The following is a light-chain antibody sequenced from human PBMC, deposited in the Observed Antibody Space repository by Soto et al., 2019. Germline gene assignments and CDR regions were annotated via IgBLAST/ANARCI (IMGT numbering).Light chain of an antibody. CDR3: LAFPPTSAHV. Sequence: QSALTQPASLSGSPGQSITISCTGTSSDIGAYDYVSWFQQHPGKAPKLMISEFNNRPPGDSNRFSGSKSGNTAYLTISRLQVQAVAEYFFLAFPPTSAHVFGTGTKLA. CDR1: SSDIGAYDY. CDR2: EFN. J-gene: IGLJ1*01. V-gene: IGLV2-14*01.